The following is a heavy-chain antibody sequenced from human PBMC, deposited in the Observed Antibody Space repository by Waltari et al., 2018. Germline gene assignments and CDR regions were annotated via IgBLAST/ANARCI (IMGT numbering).Heavy chain of an antibody. Sequence: QVQLVESGGGVVQPGRSLRLSCAASGFTFSSYGMHWVRPAPGKGLGWLAVISYDGSNKYYADSVKGRFTISRDNSKNTLYLQMNSLRAEDTAVYYCAKASHMDVWGKGTTVTISS. CDR1: GFTFSSYG. CDR3: AKASHMDV. J-gene: IGHJ6*03. CDR2: ISYDGSNK. V-gene: IGHV3-30*18.